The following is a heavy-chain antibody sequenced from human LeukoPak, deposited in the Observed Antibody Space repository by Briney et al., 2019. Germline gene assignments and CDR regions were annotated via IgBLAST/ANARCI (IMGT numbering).Heavy chain of an antibody. J-gene: IGHJ3*02. CDR2: INHSGST. Sequence: SETLSLTCAVYGGSFSGYYWSWIRQPPGKGLEWIGEINHSGSTNYNPSLKSRVTISVDTAKNQFSLKLSSVTDADTAVYYCARRTHSGSKGAFDIWGQGTMVTVPS. D-gene: IGHD1-26*01. CDR1: GGSFSGYY. V-gene: IGHV4-34*01. CDR3: ARRTHSGSKGAFDI.